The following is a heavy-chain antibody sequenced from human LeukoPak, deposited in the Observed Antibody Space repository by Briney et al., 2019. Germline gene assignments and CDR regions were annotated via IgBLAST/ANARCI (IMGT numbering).Heavy chain of an antibody. CDR3: VGTIASRGSEY. CDR2: LPPDELGI. V-gene: IGHV3-74*01. J-gene: IGHJ4*02. CDR1: GFTFSSYA. D-gene: IGHD6-6*01. Sequence: PGGSLRLSCAASGFTFSSYAMHWVRQAPGMGLVWVSRLPPDELGIIYADSVKGRFTVSRDNAKNTVCLQMNNLRVDDTAMYYCVGTIASRGSEYWGQGALVTVSS.